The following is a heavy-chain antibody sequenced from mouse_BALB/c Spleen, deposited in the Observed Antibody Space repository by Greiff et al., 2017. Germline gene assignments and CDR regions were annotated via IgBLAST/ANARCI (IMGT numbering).Heavy chain of an antibody. V-gene: IGHV1-80*01. Sequence: QVQLQESGAELVRPGSSVKISCKASGYAFSSYWMNWVKQRPGQGLEWIGQIYPGDGDTNYNGKFKGKATLTADKSSSTAYMQLSSLTSEDSAVYFCARWTWFAYWGQGTLVTVSA. CDR2: IYPGDGDT. CDR3: ARWTWFAY. CDR1: GYAFSSYW. J-gene: IGHJ3*01.